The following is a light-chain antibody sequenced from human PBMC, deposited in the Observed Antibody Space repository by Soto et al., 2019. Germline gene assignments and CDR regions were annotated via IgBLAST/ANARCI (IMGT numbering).Light chain of an antibody. CDR1: QTISGW. CDR2: KAS. V-gene: IGKV1-5*03. CDR3: QQYKSYWT. J-gene: IGKJ1*01. Sequence: DLQMTQSPSTLSASVGDRVTITCRASQTISGWLAWYQQKPGKAPKVLIFKASTLDSGVPSRFSGSGSGTEFTLTISSLQPDDFATYYCQQYKSYWTFGQGTKVEIK.